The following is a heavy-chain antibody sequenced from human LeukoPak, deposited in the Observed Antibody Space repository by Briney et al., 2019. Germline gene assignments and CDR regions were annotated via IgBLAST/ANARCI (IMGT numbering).Heavy chain of an antibody. CDR1: GYTFTSYA. Sequence: ASVKVSCKASGYTFTSYAIHWLRQAPGQGLEWMGWINTGNEDTKFSQDFQGRVTITRATSATTVYMELRSLRSEEMAMYFSAKDHVTALNRGTNYGQPFYFDYWGQGTLVTVSS. CDR3: AKDHVTALNRGTNYGQPFYFDY. V-gene: IGHV1-3*03. J-gene: IGHJ4*02. D-gene: IGHD4-17*01. CDR2: INTGNEDT.